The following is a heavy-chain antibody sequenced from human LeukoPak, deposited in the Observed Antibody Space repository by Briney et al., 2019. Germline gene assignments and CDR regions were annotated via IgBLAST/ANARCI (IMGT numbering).Heavy chain of an antibody. V-gene: IGHV4-39*01. D-gene: IGHD1-26*01. CDR1: GGSISSSTYY. J-gene: IGHJ4*02. CDR2: IYYSGST. CDR3: ARHSGIGMAQLYFDY. Sequence: SETLSLTCTVSGGSISSSTYYWGWIRQPTGKGLEWIGSIYYSGSTYYNPSHKSRVTISVDTSKNQFSLSLSSVTAAHTAVYHCARHSGIGMAQLYFDYWGQGTLVTVSS.